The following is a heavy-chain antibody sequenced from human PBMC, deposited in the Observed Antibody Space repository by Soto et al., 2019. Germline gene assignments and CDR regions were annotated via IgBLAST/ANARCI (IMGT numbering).Heavy chain of an antibody. CDR2: IFSNDEK. V-gene: IGHV2-26*01. CDR1: GFSLSNARMG. J-gene: IGHJ6*02. Sequence: SGPTLVNPTETLTLTCTVSGFSLSNARMGVSWIRQPPGKALEWLAHIFSNDEKSYSTSLKSRLTISKDTSKSQVVLTMTNMDPVDTATYYCARYRTDYDFWSGYSYGMDVWGQGTTVTSP. CDR3: ARYRTDYDFWSGYSYGMDV. D-gene: IGHD3-3*01.